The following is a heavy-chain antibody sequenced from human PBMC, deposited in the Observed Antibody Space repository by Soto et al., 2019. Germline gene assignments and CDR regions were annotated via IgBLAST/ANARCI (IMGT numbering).Heavy chain of an antibody. CDR2: INHSGST. V-gene: IGHV4-34*01. CDR3: ARGCSYYDFWSGYYHFDY. J-gene: IGHJ4*02. CDR1: GGSFSGYY. D-gene: IGHD3-3*01. Sequence: QVQLQQWGAGLLKPSETLSLTCAVYGGSFSGYYWSWIRQPPGKGLEWIGEINHSGSTNYNPSLKSRVTISVDTSKNQFSLKLSSATAADTAVYYCARGCSYYDFWSGYYHFDYWGQGTLVTVSS.